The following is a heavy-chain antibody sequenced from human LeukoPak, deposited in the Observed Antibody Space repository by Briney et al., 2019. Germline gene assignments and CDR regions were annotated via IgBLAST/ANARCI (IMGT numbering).Heavy chain of an antibody. CDR2: IYYSGST. Sequence: SETLSLTCTVSGGFISSYYWSWIRQPPGKGLEWIGYIYYSGSTNYNLCLKSGVTISVGTSKNQCALKLSSVTAADTAVYYCARAWMDSGSYYYYYYMDVWGKGTTVTVSS. CDR3: ARAWMDSGSYYYYYYMDV. D-gene: IGHD1-26*01. J-gene: IGHJ6*03. V-gene: IGHV4-59*01. CDR1: GGFISSYY.